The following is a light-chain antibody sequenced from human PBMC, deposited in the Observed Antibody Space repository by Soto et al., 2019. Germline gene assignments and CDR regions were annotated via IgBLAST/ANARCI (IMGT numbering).Light chain of an antibody. CDR3: QQYNNWPIT. CDR1: QSVSNN. J-gene: IGKJ5*01. V-gene: IGKV3D-15*01. CDR2: GAS. Sequence: EIVMTQSPATLSVSPGERATLSCSASQSVSNNLAWYQQKPGQAPRLLIYGASTRATGIPARFSGSGSGTEFTLTISSLQSEDFAVYYCQQYNNWPITFGQGTRLEIK.